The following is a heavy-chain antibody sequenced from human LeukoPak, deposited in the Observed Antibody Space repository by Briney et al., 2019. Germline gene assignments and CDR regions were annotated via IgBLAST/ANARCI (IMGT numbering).Heavy chain of an antibody. CDR3: TRAPYANKFDY. CDR1: GFSFSSYW. V-gene: IGHV3-74*01. J-gene: IGHJ4*03. CDR2: INSDGITT. Sequence: PGGSLRLSCAASGFSFSSYWMNWVRQAPGKGLEWVSRINSDGITTKYADSVKGRFTISRDDAKNTLYLEMNSLRVEDTAVYYCTRAPYANKFDYWGQGTTVTVSS. D-gene: IGHD3-16*01.